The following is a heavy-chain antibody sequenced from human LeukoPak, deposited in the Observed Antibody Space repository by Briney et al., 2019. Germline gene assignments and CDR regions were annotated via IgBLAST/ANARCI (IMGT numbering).Heavy chain of an antibody. J-gene: IGHJ3*02. V-gene: IGHV3-21*01. CDR3: ASWVNYGDQRGAFDI. CDR1: GFTFSSYS. Sequence: GGSLRLSCAASGFTFSSYSMNWVRQAPGKGLEWVSSISSGSSYIYYADSVKGRFTISRGNAKNSLYLQMNSLRAEDTAVYYCASWVNYGDQRGAFDIWGQGTMVTVSS. D-gene: IGHD4-17*01. CDR2: ISSGSSYI.